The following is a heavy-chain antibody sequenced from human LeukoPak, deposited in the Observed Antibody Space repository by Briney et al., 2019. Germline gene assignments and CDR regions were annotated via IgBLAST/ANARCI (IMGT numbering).Heavy chain of an antibody. CDR2: IYYSGST. J-gene: IGHJ3*02. D-gene: IGHD2-2*01. Sequence: TSETLSLTCTVSGGFISSYYWSWIRQPPGKGLEWIGYIYYSGSTNYNPSLKSRVTISVDTSKNQFSLKLSSVTAADTAVYYCAHTHYCSSTSCRPFDAFDIWGQGTMVTVSS. V-gene: IGHV4-59*01. CDR1: GGFISSYY. CDR3: AHTHYCSSTSCRPFDAFDI.